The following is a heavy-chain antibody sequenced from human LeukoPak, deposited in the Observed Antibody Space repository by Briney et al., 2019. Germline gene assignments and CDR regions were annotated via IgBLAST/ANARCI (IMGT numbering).Heavy chain of an antibody. J-gene: IGHJ4*02. D-gene: IGHD5-24*01. Sequence: GGSLRLSCAASGFTFDGHTMHWVRQAPGKGLEWVSLISWDGGVTKYAGSVKGRFTISRDNTKKSLYLQMNSLRTEDTALYYCAKSDHRGDGFNYDYWGQGTLVTVSS. CDR2: ISWDGGVT. V-gene: IGHV3-43*01. CDR1: GFTFDGHT. CDR3: AKSDHRGDGFNYDY.